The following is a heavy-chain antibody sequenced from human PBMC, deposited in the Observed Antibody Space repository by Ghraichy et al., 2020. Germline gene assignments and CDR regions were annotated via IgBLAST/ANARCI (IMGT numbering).Heavy chain of an antibody. CDR3: ARVVRGRSNLFDP. CDR2: INGDGRST. D-gene: IGHD3-10*01. V-gene: IGHV3-74*01. Sequence: GGSLRLSCAASGFTFTDFWMHWVRQVPGKGLVWVSRINGDGRSTYYADSVKGRFTISRDNAKNRLYLQMSSLRAEDTAVYYCARVVRGRSNLFDPWGQGTRVTVTS. J-gene: IGHJ5*02. CDR1: GFTFTDFW.